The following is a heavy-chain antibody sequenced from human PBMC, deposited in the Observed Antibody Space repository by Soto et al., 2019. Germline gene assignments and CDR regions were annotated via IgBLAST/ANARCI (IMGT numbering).Heavy chain of an antibody. CDR3: ARDSWVVAARGTDYYYYGMDV. CDR1: VGTFSSYA. Sequence: SVKVFCKASVGTFSSYAISWVRQAPGQGLEWMGGIIPIFGTANYAQKFQGRVTITADESTSTAYMELSSLRSEDTAVYYCARDSWVVAARGTDYYYYGMDVWGQGTTVTVSS. D-gene: IGHD2-15*01. V-gene: IGHV1-69*13. J-gene: IGHJ6*02. CDR2: IIPIFGTA.